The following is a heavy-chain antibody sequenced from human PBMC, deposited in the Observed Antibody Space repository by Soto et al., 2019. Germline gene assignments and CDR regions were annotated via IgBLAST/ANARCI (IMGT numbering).Heavy chain of an antibody. D-gene: IGHD4-17*01. CDR3: ESSRSRETVFDY. Sequence: SETLSLTCTVSGGSVNSGGYFWSWIRQPPGKGLEWIGSIFYTGSTYYSSSLKSRASMSKDTSENQFSLKLSSLTAADTAVYFGESSRSRETVFDYWGQGTLVTVSS. CDR1: GGSVNSGGYF. J-gene: IGHJ4*02. CDR2: IFYTGST. V-gene: IGHV4-61*08.